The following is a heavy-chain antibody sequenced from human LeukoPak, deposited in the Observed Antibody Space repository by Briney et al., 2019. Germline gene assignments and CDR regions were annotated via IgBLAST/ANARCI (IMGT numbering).Heavy chain of an antibody. CDR2: IIPIFGTA. J-gene: IGHJ4*02. CDR1: GVTFNRYA. Sequence: SVKVSCTASGVTFNRYAISWVRQAPGQGLEWMGGIIPIFGTANYAQKFQGRVTITADESTSTAYMELSSLRSEDTAVYYCARINGYSSGWSADPDFDYWGQGTLVTVSS. CDR3: ARINGYSSGWSADPDFDY. D-gene: IGHD6-19*01. V-gene: IGHV1-69*01.